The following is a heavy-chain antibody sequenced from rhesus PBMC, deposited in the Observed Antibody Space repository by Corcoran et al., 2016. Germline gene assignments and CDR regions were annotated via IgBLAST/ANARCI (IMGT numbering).Heavy chain of an antibody. J-gene: IGHJ4*01. D-gene: IGHD4-29*01. Sequence: QLQLQESGPGLVKPSRTLTLTCAVPGGSIRRHYWSWIRHPPGKGLAWTGGTPGKGLECIGLISGSGGSPDYNPSLKSRVTISTATSKEQFSLKMRSVTAADTAVYYCARFYGLLDYWGQGVLVTVSS. CDR1: GGSIRRHY. CDR3: ARFYGLLDY. V-gene: IGHV4-173*01. CDR2: ISGSGGSP.